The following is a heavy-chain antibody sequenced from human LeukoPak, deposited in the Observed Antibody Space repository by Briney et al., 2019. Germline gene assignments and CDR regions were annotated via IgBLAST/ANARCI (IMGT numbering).Heavy chain of an antibody. CDR3: AKDVAQLLPIYYFDY. D-gene: IGHD2-2*01. CDR1: GFTFSSYA. J-gene: IGHJ4*02. V-gene: IGHV3-23*01. Sequence: GGSLRLSGAASGFTFSSYAMSWVRQAPGKGLEWVSAISGSGGSTYYADSVKGRFTISRDNSKNTLYLQMNSLRAEDTAVYYCAKDVAQLLPIYYFDYWGKGTLVTVSS. CDR2: ISGSGGST.